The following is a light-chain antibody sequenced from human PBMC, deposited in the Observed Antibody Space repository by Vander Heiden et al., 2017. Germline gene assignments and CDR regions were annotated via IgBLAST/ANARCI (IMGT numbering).Light chain of an antibody. V-gene: IGKV4-1*01. CDR2: WAS. Sequence: DIVMTQSPDSLAVSLGERATINCKSSQSVLYSSNNKNYLAWYQQKPGQPPKLLIYWASTRESGVPDRFPGRGSVTDFTLSISSLQAEDVAVYYCQQDYRTPWTFGQGTKVEIK. CDR1: QSVLYSSNNKNY. J-gene: IGKJ1*01. CDR3: QQDYRTPWT.